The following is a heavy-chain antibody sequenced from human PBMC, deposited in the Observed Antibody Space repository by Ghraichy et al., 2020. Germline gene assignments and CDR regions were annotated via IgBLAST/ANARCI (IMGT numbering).Heavy chain of an antibody. J-gene: IGHJ4*02. V-gene: IGHV3-48*02. CDR2: ISSSSSTI. CDR3: ARVGRFRYSSGWYFDY. Sequence: LSLTCAASGFTFSSYSMNWVRQAPGKGLEWVSYISSSSSTIYYADSVKGRFTISRDNAKNSLYLQMNSLRDEDTAVYYCARVGRFRYSSGWYFDYWGQGTLVTVSS. D-gene: IGHD6-19*01. CDR1: GFTFSSYS.